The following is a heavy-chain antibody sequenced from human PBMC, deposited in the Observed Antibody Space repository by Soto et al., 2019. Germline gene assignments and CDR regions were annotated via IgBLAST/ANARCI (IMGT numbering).Heavy chain of an antibody. Sequence: QVQLVQSGAEVKKPGASVKVSCKASGYTFTSYGISWVRQAPGQGLEWMGWISAYNGNTNYAQKLQGRGTMTTDTSTSTGYMELRSLRSDDTAVYFCALDYGDPFFDYWGQGTLVTVSS. V-gene: IGHV1-18*01. CDR1: GYTFTSYG. CDR2: ISAYNGNT. CDR3: ALDYGDPFFDY. D-gene: IGHD4-17*01. J-gene: IGHJ4*02.